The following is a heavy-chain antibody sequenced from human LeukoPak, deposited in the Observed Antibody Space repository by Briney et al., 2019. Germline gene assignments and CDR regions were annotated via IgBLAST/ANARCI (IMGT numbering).Heavy chain of an antibody. Sequence: GGSLRLSCAASGFTFTNDWMSWVRQAPGKGLEWVANIKQDGSEKYFVDSVKGRFTISRDNAKNSLYLQMNSLRVEDTAVYYCATDSGYNAFDVWGQGTMVSVSS. J-gene: IGHJ3*01. CDR1: GFTFTNDW. CDR3: ATDSGYNAFDV. V-gene: IGHV3-7*01. CDR2: IKQDGSEK. D-gene: IGHD5-12*01.